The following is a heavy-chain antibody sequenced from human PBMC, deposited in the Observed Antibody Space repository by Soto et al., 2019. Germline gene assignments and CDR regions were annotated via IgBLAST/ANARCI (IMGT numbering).Heavy chain of an antibody. D-gene: IGHD2-15*01. V-gene: IGHV3-9*01. Sequence: EEQLVESGGGLVQPGRSLRLSCAGSGFTFDDYAMHWVRQAPGKGLVWVSGISWNSDSIGYADSVKGRFTISRDNAKNSLYLQMNTPRTEDTALYFCAKEDGGNYYQYFGMAVWGQGTTVTVSS. CDR2: ISWNSDSI. J-gene: IGHJ6*02. CDR1: GFTFDDYA. CDR3: AKEDGGNYYQYFGMAV.